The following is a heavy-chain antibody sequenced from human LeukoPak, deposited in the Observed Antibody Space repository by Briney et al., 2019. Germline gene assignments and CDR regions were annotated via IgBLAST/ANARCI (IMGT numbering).Heavy chain of an antibody. J-gene: IGHJ6*02. CDR1: GFTFSSYA. CDR2: ISGSGGST. CDR3: AKASRRYCSGGSCYSYYYYYGMDV. Sequence: GGSLRLSCAASGFTFSSYAMSWVRQAPGKGLEWVSAISGSGGSTYYADSVKGRFTISRDNSKNTLYLQMNSLRAEDTAVYYCAKASRRYCSGGSCYSYYYYYGMDVWSQGTTVTVSS. D-gene: IGHD2-15*01. V-gene: IGHV3-23*01.